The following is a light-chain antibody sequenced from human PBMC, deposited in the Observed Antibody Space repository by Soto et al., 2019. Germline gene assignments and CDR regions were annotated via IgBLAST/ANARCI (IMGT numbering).Light chain of an antibody. J-gene: IGLJ3*02. CDR2: DVT. CDR1: SSDVGGYSH. CDR3: QAYDYSLTASV. Sequence: QSALTQPRSVSGSPGQSVTISCTGSSSDVGGYSHVSWFQQHPGKAPKLMIYDVTKRPSGVPDRFSGSKSGTSASLAITGLQAEDEADYYCQAYDYSLTASVFGGGTKVTVL. V-gene: IGLV2-11*01.